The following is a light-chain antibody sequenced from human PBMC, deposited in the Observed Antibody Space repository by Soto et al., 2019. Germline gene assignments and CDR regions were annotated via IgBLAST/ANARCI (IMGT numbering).Light chain of an antibody. J-gene: IGKJ4*01. CDR3: QQYGSSPLT. V-gene: IGKV3-20*01. Sequence: EIVLTQSPGTRSLSPGERATLSCRASQSVSSNYLAWYQQKPGQAPKVPIYRASIRATGIPDRFTGSGSGTDFTLTISRLEPEDFAVYYCQQYGSSPLTFGGGTKVDIK. CDR1: QSVSSNY. CDR2: RAS.